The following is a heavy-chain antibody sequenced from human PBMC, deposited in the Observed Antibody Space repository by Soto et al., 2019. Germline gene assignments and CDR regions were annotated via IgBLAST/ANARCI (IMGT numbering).Heavy chain of an antibody. V-gene: IGHV1-8*01. J-gene: IGHJ5*02. CDR3: SRPPTLTTQRYPRPYGWFDP. CDR2: MNPDSGNA. Sequence: QVQMVQSGAEMKTPGASVKVSCQTYGYTFTYYDINWARQTHGQGLEWVGWMNPDSGNAGYAQKFQGRVTLTRDTSINTAYRELSSLRPDDTAVYHCSRPPTLTTQRYPRPYGWFDPWGQGTPVIVSS. D-gene: IGHD4-17*01. CDR1: GYTFTYYD.